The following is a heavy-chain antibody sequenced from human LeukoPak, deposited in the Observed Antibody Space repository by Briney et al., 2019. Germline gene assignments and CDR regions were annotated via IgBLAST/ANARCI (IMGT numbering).Heavy chain of an antibody. D-gene: IGHD2-15*01. V-gene: IGHV1-2*02. CDR2: ITPNSGGT. CDR3: VRKSATRRTSEFDY. J-gene: IGHJ4*02. Sequence: GASVKISCKASGYTFSDYYIHWVRQAPGQGLEWMGWITPNSGGTKYAQRFQGRVTMTRDTSISTAYMDLSNLGSDDTAVFYCVRKSATRRTSEFDYWGLGTPVTVSS. CDR1: GYTFSDYY.